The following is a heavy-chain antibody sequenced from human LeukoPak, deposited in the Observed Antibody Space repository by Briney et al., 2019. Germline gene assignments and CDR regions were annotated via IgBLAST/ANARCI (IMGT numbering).Heavy chain of an antibody. J-gene: IGHJ5*02. Sequence: GGSLRLSCAASGFTFSSYGMSWVRQAPGKGLEWVSAISGSGGSTYYADSVKGRFTISRDNSKNTLYLQVNSLRAEDTAVYYCARKSLRWAAAGQNNWFDAWGQGTLVTVSS. CDR2: ISGSGGST. D-gene: IGHD6-13*01. V-gene: IGHV3-23*01. CDR1: GFTFSSYG. CDR3: ARKSLRWAAAGQNNWFDA.